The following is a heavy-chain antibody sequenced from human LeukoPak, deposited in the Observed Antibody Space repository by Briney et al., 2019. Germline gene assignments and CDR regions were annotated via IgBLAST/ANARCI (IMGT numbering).Heavy chain of an antibody. CDR2: ISTSSSYI. D-gene: IGHD3-22*01. J-gene: IGHJ4*02. Sequence: GGSLRLSCAASGFTFSSYSINWVRQAPGRGLEWVSSISTSSSYIYYADSVKGRFTISRDNAKNSLYLQMNSLRAEDTAVYYCAREPTYYYDSSGYTDWGQGTLVTVSS. CDR3: AREPTYYYDSSGYTD. CDR1: GFTFSSYS. V-gene: IGHV3-21*01.